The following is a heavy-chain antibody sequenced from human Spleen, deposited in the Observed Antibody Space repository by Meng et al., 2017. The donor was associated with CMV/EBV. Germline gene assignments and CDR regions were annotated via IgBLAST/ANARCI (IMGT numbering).Heavy chain of an antibody. J-gene: IGHJ3*02. CDR2: IKQDGSEK. Sequence: GESLKISCAASGFTFSNYWMSWVRQAPGKGLEWVANIKQDGSEKYYVDSVKGRFTISRDNAKNSLYLQMNSLRAEDTAVYYCARGNERNWGFRLRAFDIWGQGTMVTVSS. V-gene: IGHV3-7*01. CDR3: ARGNERNWGFRLRAFDI. CDR1: GFTFSNYW. D-gene: IGHD7-27*01.